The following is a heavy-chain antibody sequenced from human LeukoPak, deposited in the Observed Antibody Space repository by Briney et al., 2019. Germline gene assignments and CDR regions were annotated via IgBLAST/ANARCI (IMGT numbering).Heavy chain of an antibody. D-gene: IGHD7-27*01. CDR2: ISSSSSYI. V-gene: IGHV3-21*01. J-gene: IGHJ4*02. CDR1: GFTFSSYS. Sequence: GGSLRLSCAASGFTFSSYSMNWVRQAPGKGLEWVSSISSSSSYIYYADSVKGRFTISRDNAKNSLYLQMNSLRAEDTAAYYCARNWGFVPFDYWGQGTLVTVSS. CDR3: ARNWGFVPFDY.